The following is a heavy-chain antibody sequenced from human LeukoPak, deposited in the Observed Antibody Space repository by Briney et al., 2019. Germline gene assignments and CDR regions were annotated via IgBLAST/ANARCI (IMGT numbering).Heavy chain of an antibody. CDR2: ISAYNGNT. J-gene: IGHJ4*02. CDR1: GYTFTTYG. D-gene: IGHD2-2*01. Sequence: ASVKVSCKASGYTFTTYGISWVRQAPGQGLGWMGWISAYNGNTNYAQKFQGRDTMTTDTSTSTGYMGLRSLRSDDTAVYYCARVVVVVPAADYWGQGNLVTVSS. V-gene: IGHV1-18*01. CDR3: ARVVVVVPAADY.